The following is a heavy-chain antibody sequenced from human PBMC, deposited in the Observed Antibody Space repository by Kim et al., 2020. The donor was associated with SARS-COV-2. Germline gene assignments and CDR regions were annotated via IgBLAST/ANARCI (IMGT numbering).Heavy chain of an antibody. J-gene: IGHJ4*02. Sequence: SVKVSCKASGGTFSSYAISWVRQAPGQGLEWMGGIIPIFGTANYAQKFQGRVTITADESTSIAYMELSSLRSEDTAVYYCASPYYYDSSGYYFTFDYWGQGTLVTVSS. D-gene: IGHD3-22*01. CDR2: IIPIFGTA. V-gene: IGHV1-69*13. CDR3: ASPYYYDSSGYYFTFDY. CDR1: GGTFSSYA.